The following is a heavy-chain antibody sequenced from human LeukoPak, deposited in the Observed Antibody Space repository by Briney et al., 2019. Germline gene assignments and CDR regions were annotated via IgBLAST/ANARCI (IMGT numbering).Heavy chain of an antibody. CDR2: IHNSGNT. CDR3: ARGGGCASTSCDLDH. Sequence: SETLSLTCTVSGGSIRSNYRNWIRQSPGKGLEWIGYIHNSGNTNQNPSLNSRVTISVDTSKNHFSLKLSSVTAADTPVCYCARGGGCASTSCDLDHWGQGILVTVSS. V-gene: IGHV4-59*01. CDR1: GGSIRSNY. J-gene: IGHJ4*02. D-gene: IGHD2-2*01.